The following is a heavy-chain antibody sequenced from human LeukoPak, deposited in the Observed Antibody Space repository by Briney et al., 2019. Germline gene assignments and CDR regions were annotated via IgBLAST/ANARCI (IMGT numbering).Heavy chain of an antibody. J-gene: IGHJ6*02. Sequence: GGSLRLSCAASRFTFSAYSMSWVRQAPGRGLEWVSAISGSGGNTYYADSVKGRFTISRDNSKNTLYLQMNSLRAEDTAAYYCARGGILYGMDVWGQGTTVTVSS. CDR3: ARGGILYGMDV. D-gene: IGHD6-13*01. CDR2: ISGSGGNT. V-gene: IGHV3-23*01. CDR1: RFTFSAYS.